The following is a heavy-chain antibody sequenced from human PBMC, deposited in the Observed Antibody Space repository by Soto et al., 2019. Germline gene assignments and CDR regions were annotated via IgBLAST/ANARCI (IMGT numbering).Heavy chain of an antibody. Sequence: ASVKVSCKASGYTFTGYYMHWVRQAPGQGLEWMGWINPNSGGTNYTQKFQGWVTMTRDTSISTAYMELSRLRSDDTAVYYCARGGDRYYDILTGYPAGGFFDYW. CDR3: ARGGDRYYDILTGYPAGGFFDY. D-gene: IGHD3-9*01. J-gene: IGHJ4*01. V-gene: IGHV1-2*04. CDR2: INPNSGGT. CDR1: GYTFTGYY.